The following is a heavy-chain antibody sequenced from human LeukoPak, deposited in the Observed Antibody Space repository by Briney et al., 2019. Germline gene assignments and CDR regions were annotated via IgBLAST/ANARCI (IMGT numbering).Heavy chain of an antibody. Sequence: SQTLSLTCTVSGGSISSGSYYWSWIRQPAGKGLEWIGRIYTSGSTNYNPSLKSRVTISVDTSKNQFSLKLSSVTAADTAVYYCATPWEYYYDSSGYYDYWGQGTLVTVSS. CDR3: ATPWEYYYDSSGYYDY. D-gene: IGHD3-22*01. CDR2: IYTSGST. CDR1: GGSISSGSYY. V-gene: IGHV4-61*02. J-gene: IGHJ4*02.